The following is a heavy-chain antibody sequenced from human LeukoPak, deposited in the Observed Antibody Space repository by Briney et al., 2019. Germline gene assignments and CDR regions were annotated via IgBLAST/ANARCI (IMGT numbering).Heavy chain of an antibody. CDR2: INCDGRGT. D-gene: IGHD1-1*01. CDR1: GFTFNTYA. J-gene: IGHJ4*02. CDR3: AKGGLGKEVFDD. V-gene: IGHV3-23*01. Sequence: PGGSLRLSCVASGFTFNTYAMSWVRQAPGKGPQWLARINCDGRGTYYADSLKGRFTISRDNSKNTLYLQIFNLRPEDTARYYCAKGGLGKEVFDDWGQGTVATVSS.